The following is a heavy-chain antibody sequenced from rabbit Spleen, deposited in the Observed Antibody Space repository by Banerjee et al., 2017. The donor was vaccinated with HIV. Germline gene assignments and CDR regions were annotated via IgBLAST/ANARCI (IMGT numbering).Heavy chain of an antibody. D-gene: IGHD4-1*01. Sequence: QEQLVESGGGLVRPEGSLKLSCKASGFSFSNKAVMCWVRQAPGKGLEWIACINAVTGKAVYASWAKGRFTVSRTSSTTVTLQMTSLTAADRATYFCARDLAGVTGWNFYLWGPGTLVTVS. CDR3: ARDLAGVTGWNFYL. CDR1: GFSFSNKAV. CDR2: INAVTGKA. J-gene: IGHJ4*01. V-gene: IGHV1S45*01.